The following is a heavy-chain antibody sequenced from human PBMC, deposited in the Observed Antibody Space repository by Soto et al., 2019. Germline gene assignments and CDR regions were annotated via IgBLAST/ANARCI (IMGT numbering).Heavy chain of an antibody. Sequence: PGGSLRLSCAASGFTFSSYAMSWVRQAPGKGLEWASAISGSGGSTYYADSVKGRFTISRDNSKNTLYLQMNSLRAEDTAVYYCAMLSTVTTSSDAFDIWGQGTMVTVSS. CDR1: GFTFSSYA. J-gene: IGHJ3*02. V-gene: IGHV3-23*01. CDR3: AMLSTVTTSSDAFDI. CDR2: ISGSGGST. D-gene: IGHD4-17*01.